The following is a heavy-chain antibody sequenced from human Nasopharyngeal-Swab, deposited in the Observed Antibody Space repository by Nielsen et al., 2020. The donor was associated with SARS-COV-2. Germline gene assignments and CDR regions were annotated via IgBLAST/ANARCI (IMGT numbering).Heavy chain of an antibody. J-gene: IGHJ4*02. CDR1: GGSISGSSYY. Sequence: SETLSLTYTVSGGSISGSSYYWGWIRQPPGKGLEWIGSIYYSGSTYYNPSLKSRVTISVDTSKNQFSLKLSSVTAADTAVYYCARLSGYSGYDERAFDYWGQGTLVTVSS. CDR3: ARLSGYSGYDERAFDY. D-gene: IGHD5-12*01. V-gene: IGHV4-39*01. CDR2: IYYSGST.